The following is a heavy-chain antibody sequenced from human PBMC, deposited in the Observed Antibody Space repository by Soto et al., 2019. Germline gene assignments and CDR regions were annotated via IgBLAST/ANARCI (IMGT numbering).Heavy chain of an antibody. Sequence: GGSLRLSCAASGFTFSSYAMSWVRQAPGKGLEWVSAISGSGGSTYYADSVKGRFTISRDNSKNTLYLQMNSLRAEDTAVYYCAKVRTYYDFWSSLHAFDIWGQGTMVTVS. CDR3: AKVRTYYDFWSSLHAFDI. J-gene: IGHJ3*02. V-gene: IGHV3-23*01. D-gene: IGHD3-3*01. CDR2: ISGSGGST. CDR1: GFTFSSYA.